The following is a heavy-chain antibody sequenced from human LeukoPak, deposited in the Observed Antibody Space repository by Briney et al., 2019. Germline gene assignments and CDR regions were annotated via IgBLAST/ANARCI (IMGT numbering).Heavy chain of an antibody. Sequence: GASVNVSCKASGYTFTDYYMHWVRQAPGQGLERMGWINPNSGGTNYAQNLKGRVTMTRDTSNNTAYMELSRLRSDDAAVYYCARVVDDWDYFDYWGQGTLVTVSS. CDR2: INPNSGGT. CDR1: GYTFTDYY. D-gene: IGHD2-15*01. V-gene: IGHV1-2*02. CDR3: ARVVDDWDYFDY. J-gene: IGHJ4*02.